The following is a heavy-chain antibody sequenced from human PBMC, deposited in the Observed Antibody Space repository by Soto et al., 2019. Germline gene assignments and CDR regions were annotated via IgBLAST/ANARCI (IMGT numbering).Heavy chain of an antibody. CDR3: ARHLPSDILTAYPPVQSGSKYYYYYNRMDL. Sequence: HGESLKISCKGSGYSFTSCWIGGVRQMPGKGLEWMGIIDPGDADTRYSPSFQGQVTISADKSISTAYLQWGSLKASDTAMYYCARHLPSDILTAYPPVQSGSKYYYYYNRMDLWGQGTTGPVSS. D-gene: IGHD3-9*01. CDR2: IDPGDADT. J-gene: IGHJ6*02. CDR1: GYSFTSCW. V-gene: IGHV5-51*01.